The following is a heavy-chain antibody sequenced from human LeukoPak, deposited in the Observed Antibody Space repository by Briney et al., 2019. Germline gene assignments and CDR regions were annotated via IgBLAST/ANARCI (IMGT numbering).Heavy chain of an antibody. V-gene: IGHV4-34*01. CDR1: GGSFSDYY. D-gene: IGHD4-17*01. J-gene: IGHJ5*02. Sequence: SETLSLTCAVYGGSFSDYYWSWIRQPPGKGLEGIGEINHSGSTNYNPSLKSRLTISVDTSKTQFSLKLASVTAADTAVYYCARVEHDYGDYVRRWFDPWGQGTLVTVSS. CDR2: INHSGST. CDR3: ARVEHDYGDYVRRWFDP.